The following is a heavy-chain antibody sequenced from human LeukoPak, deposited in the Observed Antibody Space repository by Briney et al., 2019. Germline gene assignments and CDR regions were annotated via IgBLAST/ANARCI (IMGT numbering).Heavy chain of an antibody. CDR1: GFTFSSYE. Sequence: PGGSLRLSCAASGFTFSSYEMTWVRQAPGKGLEWVSYISTSDATIYYADSVKGRFIISRDNAKNSLYLQMNSLRAEDTAVYYCARDRSFTMIRGVIGYWGQGTLVTVSS. CDR2: ISTSDATI. J-gene: IGHJ4*02. CDR3: ARDRSFTMIRGVIGY. V-gene: IGHV3-48*03. D-gene: IGHD3-10*01.